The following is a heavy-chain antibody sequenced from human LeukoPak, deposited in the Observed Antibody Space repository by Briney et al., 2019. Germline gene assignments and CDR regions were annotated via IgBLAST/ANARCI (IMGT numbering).Heavy chain of an antibody. V-gene: IGHV4-34*01. J-gene: IGHJ4*02. CDR3: ARLYGSGSYYRH. D-gene: IGHD3-10*01. CDR2: INQSGST. Sequence: SETLSLTCAVYGGSFSGYYWSWLRQPPGKGLEWMGDINQSGSTNYNPSLKSRVTISVDQSKYQFSLRVSSVTAADTVVYYCARLYGSGSYYRHWGQGTLVTVSS. CDR1: GGSFSGYY.